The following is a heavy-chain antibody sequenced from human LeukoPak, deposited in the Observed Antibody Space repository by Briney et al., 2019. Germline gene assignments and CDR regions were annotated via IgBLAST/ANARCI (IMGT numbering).Heavy chain of an antibody. V-gene: IGHV4-38-2*02. CDR3: ARGRDYVWGSYLGFDY. CDR2: IYHSGST. D-gene: IGHD3-16*01. Sequence: PSETLSLTCTVSGYSISSGYYWGWIRQPPGKGLEWIGSIYHSGSTNYNPSLKSRVTISVDTSKNQFSLKLSSVTAADTAVYYCARGRDYVWGSYLGFDYWGQGTLVTVSS. J-gene: IGHJ4*02. CDR1: GYSISSGYY.